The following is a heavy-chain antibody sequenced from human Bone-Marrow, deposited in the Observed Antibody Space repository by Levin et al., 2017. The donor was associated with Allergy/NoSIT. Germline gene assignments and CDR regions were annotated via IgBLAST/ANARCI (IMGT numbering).Heavy chain of an antibody. J-gene: IGHJ4*02. CDR1: GFTFRDYY. D-gene: IGHD6-13*01. CDR2: IGGSGSPI. V-gene: IGHV3-11*01. Sequence: GESLKISCAASGFTFRDYYMNWIRQAPGKGLEWLSYIGGSGSPIFYADSVKGRFTISRDNAKNLLYLQMNSLRAEDTAVYYCARDLGYWGQGTLVTVSS. CDR3: ARDLGY.